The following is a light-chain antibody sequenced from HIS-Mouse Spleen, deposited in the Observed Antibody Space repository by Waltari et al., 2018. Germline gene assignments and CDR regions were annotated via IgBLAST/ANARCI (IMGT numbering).Light chain of an antibody. CDR2: LNSDGSH. J-gene: IGLJ2*01. CDR1: SGHSSYA. Sequence: QLVLTQSPSASASLGASVKLTCTLTSGHSSYAIAWHQQQPAKGPRYLMKLNSDGSHSKGDGIPDRFSGSSSGAERYLTISSLQSEDEADYYCQTWGTGILVVFGGGTKLTVL. CDR3: QTWGTGILVV. V-gene: IGLV4-69*01.